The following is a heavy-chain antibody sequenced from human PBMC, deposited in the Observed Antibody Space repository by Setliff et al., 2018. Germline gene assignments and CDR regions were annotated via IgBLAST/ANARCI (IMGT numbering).Heavy chain of an antibody. J-gene: IGHJ4*02. V-gene: IGHV4-34*01. CDR2: INHHGST. D-gene: IGHD6-6*01. Sequence: PSETLSLTCAAYGGTFSDYHWTWIRQSPEKGLEWIGEINHHGSTNYNPSLKSRVTISIDTSKDQFSLKLISMTAADTAVYYCARGRNIAARLLDSWGQGTLVTV. CDR3: ARGRNIAARLLDS. CDR1: GGTFSDYH.